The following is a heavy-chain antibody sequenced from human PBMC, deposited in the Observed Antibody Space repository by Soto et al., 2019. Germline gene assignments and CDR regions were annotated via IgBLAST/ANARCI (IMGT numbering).Heavy chain of an antibody. Sequence: GGTLGLCCAASGFTFSSYAMHWVRQAPGKGLEWVAVISYDGSNKYYADSVKGRFTISRDNSKNTLYLQMNSLRAEDTAVYYCARGPPPTASSSWYVGLNLFEIWGQGTIVTVS. CDR1: GFTFSSYA. CDR2: ISYDGSNK. J-gene: IGHJ3*02. V-gene: IGHV3-30-3*01. D-gene: IGHD6-13*01. CDR3: ARGPPPTASSSWYVGLNLFEI.